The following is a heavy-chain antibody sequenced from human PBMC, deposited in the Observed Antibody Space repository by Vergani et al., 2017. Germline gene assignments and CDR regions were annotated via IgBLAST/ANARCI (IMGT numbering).Heavy chain of an antibody. CDR2: IKNTSDST. D-gene: IGHD3-10*01. CDR3: ARGNYYGSGTYVDP. V-gene: IGHV3-23*01. Sequence: EVQLLQSEGAVVQPGGSLRLSCVASGFTFSSHAMSWVRQGHGQGLEWVSSIKNTSDSTHYADSVKGRVTISRDTSKNTLHLQINNLRVEDTAVYYCARGNYYGSGTYVDPWGQGTLVTVSS. J-gene: IGHJ5*02. CDR1: GFTFSSHA.